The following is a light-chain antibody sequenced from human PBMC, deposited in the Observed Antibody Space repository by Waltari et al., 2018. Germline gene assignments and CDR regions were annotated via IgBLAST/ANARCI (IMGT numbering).Light chain of an antibody. Sequence: DIQMTQSPSTLSASVGDRVTITCRASQSISRCLSCYQQKSEKAPKLLIYMSSILERGVPSRSSDGGSATEFSLTISRLQPDDLEPYYCQHYDRSAATFGRGTNLEIK. CDR3: QHYDRSAAT. CDR1: QSISRC. V-gene: IGKV1-5*03. CDR2: MSS. J-gene: IGKJ4*02.